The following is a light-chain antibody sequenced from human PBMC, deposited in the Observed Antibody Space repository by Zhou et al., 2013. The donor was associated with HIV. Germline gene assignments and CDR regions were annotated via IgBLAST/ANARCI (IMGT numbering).Light chain of an antibody. CDR2: GAS. V-gene: IGKV3-15*01. J-gene: IGKJ4*01. CDR1: QSVSSN. CDR3: QQYDSYPLT. Sequence: EILMTQSPATLSVSPGERATLSCRASQSVSSNLAWYQQKPGQAPRLLIYGASTRATGIPARFSGSGSGTGFTLTISSLQSEDFATYYCQQYDSYPLTFGGGTKVEIK.